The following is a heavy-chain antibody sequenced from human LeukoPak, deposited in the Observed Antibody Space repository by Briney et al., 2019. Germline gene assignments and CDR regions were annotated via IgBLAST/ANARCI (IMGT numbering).Heavy chain of an antibody. J-gene: IGHJ5*02. CDR3: AASAGIQLWLRWFDP. D-gene: IGHD5-18*01. CDR2: FDPEDGET. V-gene: IGHV1-24*01. Sequence: GASVKVSCKVSGYTLTELSMHWVRQAPGKGLEWMGGFDPEDGETIYAQKFQGRVTMAEDTSTDTAYMELSSLRSEDTAVYYCAASAGIQLWLRWFDPWGQGTLVTVSS. CDR1: GYTLTELS.